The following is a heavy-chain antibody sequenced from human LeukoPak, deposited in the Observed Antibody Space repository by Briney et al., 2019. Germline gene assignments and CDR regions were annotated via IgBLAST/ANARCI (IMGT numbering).Heavy chain of an antibody. V-gene: IGHV4-34*01. J-gene: IGHJ5*02. D-gene: IGHD3-9*01. CDR2: INHSGST. CDR1: GGSFSGYY. Sequence: PSETLSLTCAVYGGSFSGYYWSWIRQPPGKGLEWIGEINHSGSTNYNPFLKSRVTISVDTSKNQFSLKLSSVTAADTAVYYCARQLPYDILTGYYRRSNWFDPWGQGTLVTVSS. CDR3: ARQLPYDILTGYYRRSNWFDP.